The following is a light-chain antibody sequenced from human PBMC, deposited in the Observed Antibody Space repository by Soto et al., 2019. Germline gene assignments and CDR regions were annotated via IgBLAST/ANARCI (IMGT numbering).Light chain of an antibody. V-gene: IGKV3-20*01. CDR3: QQYGSSPLT. Sequence: IVLTQSPGTLSLSPGERATLSCRASQSVSSSYLAWYQQKPGQAPRLLIYGASSRATGIPDRFRGSGSGTDFTLTISRLEPEDFAGYYCQQYGSSPLTFGGGTKVDNK. CDR2: GAS. CDR1: QSVSSSY. J-gene: IGKJ4*01.